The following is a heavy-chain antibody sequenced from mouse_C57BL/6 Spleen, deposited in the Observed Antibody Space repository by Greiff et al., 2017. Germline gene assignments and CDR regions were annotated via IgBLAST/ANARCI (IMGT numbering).Heavy chain of an antibody. Sequence: EVQGVESGGGLVKPGGSLKLSCAASGFTFSSYTMSWVRQTPEKRLEWVATISGGGGNTYYPDSVKGRFTISRDNAKNTLYLQTSSLRSEDTALYYCARPYYGSSYFDYWGQGTTLTVSS. D-gene: IGHD1-1*01. CDR2: ISGGGGNT. J-gene: IGHJ2*01. CDR3: ARPYYGSSYFDY. V-gene: IGHV5-9*01. CDR1: GFTFSSYT.